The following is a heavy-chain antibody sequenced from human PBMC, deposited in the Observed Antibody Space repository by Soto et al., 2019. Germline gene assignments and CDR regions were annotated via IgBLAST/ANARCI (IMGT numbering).Heavy chain of an antibody. D-gene: IGHD1-26*01. J-gene: IGHJ6*02. CDR2: ISAYNGNT. CDR3: ASELHLSGSWVGYGMDV. V-gene: IGHV1-18*01. Sequence: QVQLVQSGAEVKKPGASVKVSCKASGYTFTSYGISWVRQAPGQGLEWMGWISAYNGNTNYAQKLQGRVTMTTDTSKSTAYMELRSLRSDDTAVYYCASELHLSGSWVGYGMDVWGQGTTVTVSS. CDR1: GYTFTSYG.